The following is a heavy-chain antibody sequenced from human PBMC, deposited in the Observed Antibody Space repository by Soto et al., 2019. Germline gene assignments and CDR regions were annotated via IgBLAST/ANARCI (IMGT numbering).Heavy chain of an antibody. D-gene: IGHD1-1*01. J-gene: IGHJ4*02. V-gene: IGHV4-39*01. CDR1: GGSISSSSYY. CDR3: ARQAATGIIDY. CDR2: IYYSGST. Sequence: QLQLQESGPGLVKPSETLSLTCTVSGGSISSSSYYWGWIRQPPGKGLEWIGSIYYSGSTYYNPSRKSRVTISVDTSKNQFSLKLSSVTAADTAVYYCARQAATGIIDYWGQGTLVTVSS.